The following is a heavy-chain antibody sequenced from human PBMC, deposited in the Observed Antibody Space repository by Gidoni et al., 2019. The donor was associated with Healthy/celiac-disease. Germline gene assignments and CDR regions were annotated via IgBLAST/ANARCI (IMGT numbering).Heavy chain of an antibody. CDR1: GGSFSGYY. Sequence: QVQLQQWGAGLLKPSETLSLTCAVYGGSFSGYYCSWIRQPPGKGLEWIGEINHSGSTNYNPSLKSRVTISVDTSKNQFSLKLSSVTAADTAVYYCARGPPRAGTDNWFDPWGQGTLVTVSS. J-gene: IGHJ5*02. CDR2: INHSGST. D-gene: IGHD6-19*01. V-gene: IGHV4-34*01. CDR3: ARGPPRAGTDNWFDP.